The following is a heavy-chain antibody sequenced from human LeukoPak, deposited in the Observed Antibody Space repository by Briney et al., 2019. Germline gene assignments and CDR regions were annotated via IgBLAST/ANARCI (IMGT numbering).Heavy chain of an antibody. CDR3: ARDIWSDAKYYMDV. D-gene: IGHD1-1*01. J-gene: IGHJ6*03. Sequence: PGRSLRLSCAASGFIFSDHCMHWVRQPPGKGLEWVALIWSGASSGLYAGSVKGRFTISRDTNTLYLQMNSLRAEDTAVYYCARDIWSDAKYYMDVWGKGTTVTVSS. CDR2: IWSGASSG. CDR1: GFIFSDHC. V-gene: IGHV3-33*01.